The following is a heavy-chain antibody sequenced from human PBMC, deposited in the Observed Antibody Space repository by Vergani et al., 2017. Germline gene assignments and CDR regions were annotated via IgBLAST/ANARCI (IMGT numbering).Heavy chain of an antibody. V-gene: IGHV1-24*01. D-gene: IGHD3-22*01. Sequence: QVQLVQSGAEVKKPGASVKVSCKVSGYTLTELSMHWVRQAPGKGLAWMGGFDPEDGETIYAQKFQGRVTITADKSTSTAYMERSSLRSEDTAVYYCAASSATRHYYDISGYYYPAGSAFDIWGQGTMVTVSS. J-gene: IGHJ3*02. CDR2: FDPEDGET. CDR1: GYTLTELS. CDR3: AASSATRHYYDISGYYYPAGSAFDI.